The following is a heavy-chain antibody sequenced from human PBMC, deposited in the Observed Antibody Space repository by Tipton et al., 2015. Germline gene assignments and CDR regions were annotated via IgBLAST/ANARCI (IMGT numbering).Heavy chain of an antibody. CDR3: ARKPVVRGAYYYFDY. Sequence: TLSLTCTVSGGSVNSANYYWSWIRQPPGKGLEWIGYISYSGSTHYNPSFKSRVAISVDTSKNQFSLTLNSVTAADTAFYYCARKPVVRGAYYYFDYWGQGTLVTVSS. CDR2: ISYSGST. V-gene: IGHV4-61*01. J-gene: IGHJ4*02. CDR1: GGSVNSANYY. D-gene: IGHD3-10*01.